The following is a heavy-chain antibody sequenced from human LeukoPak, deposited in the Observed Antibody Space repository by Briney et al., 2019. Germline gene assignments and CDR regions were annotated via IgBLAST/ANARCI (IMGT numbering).Heavy chain of an antibody. CDR1: GGSFSGYY. D-gene: IGHD6-13*01. V-gene: IGHV4-34*01. J-gene: IGHJ4*02. CDR3: ARGSDTAAGLY. Sequence: KPSETLSLTCAGYGGSFSGYYWSWLRQPPGKGLEGIGEINHSGSTNYNPSLKSRVSISVDSSKKQFSLKVSSVAAADTAVYYCARGSDTAAGLYWGQGTLVTVSS. CDR2: INHSGST.